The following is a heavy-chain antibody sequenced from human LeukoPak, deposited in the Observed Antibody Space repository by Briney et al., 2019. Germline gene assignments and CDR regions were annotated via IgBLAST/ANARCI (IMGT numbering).Heavy chain of an antibody. D-gene: IGHD3-22*01. CDR1: GGSISSSSYY. J-gene: IGHJ5*02. CDR2: IYYTGST. Sequence: SETLSLTCTVSGGSISSSSYYWGWIRQPPGKGLEWIGSIYYTGSTYYYPALKSRVTISVDTSKNQFSLKLSSVTAADTALYYCARDRLISYYYDSSGTPLDPWGQGTLVTVSS. V-gene: IGHV4-39*07. CDR3: ARDRLISYYYDSSGTPLDP.